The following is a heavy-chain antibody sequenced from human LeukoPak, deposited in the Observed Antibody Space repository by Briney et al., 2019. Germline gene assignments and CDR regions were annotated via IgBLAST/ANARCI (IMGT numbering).Heavy chain of an antibody. Sequence: GASVNVSCKASGFTFTSSAMQWVRQARGQRLEWIGWIVVGSGNTNYAQKFQERVTITRDMSTSTAYMELSSLRSEDTAVYYCAAAGSSSWYGNWYFDLWGRGTLVTVSS. CDR2: IVVGSGNT. V-gene: IGHV1-58*02. J-gene: IGHJ2*01. CDR1: GFTFTSSA. D-gene: IGHD6-13*01. CDR3: AAAGSSSWYGNWYFDL.